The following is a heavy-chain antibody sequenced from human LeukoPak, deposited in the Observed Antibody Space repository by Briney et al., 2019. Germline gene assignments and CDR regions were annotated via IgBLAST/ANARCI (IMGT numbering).Heavy chain of an antibody. J-gene: IGHJ4*02. D-gene: IGHD5-24*01. CDR2: IYSSGKT. CDR3: ARWLQRPGHFDF. CDR1: SIRGSSEN. Sequence: SIRGSSENSGLVGQPPRKGLEWIGNIYSSGKTSYNPSLKSRVTISLGTSENQFSLNLSSVTAADTAVYYCARWLQRPGHFDFWGQGTLLSVSS. V-gene: IGHV4-39*07.